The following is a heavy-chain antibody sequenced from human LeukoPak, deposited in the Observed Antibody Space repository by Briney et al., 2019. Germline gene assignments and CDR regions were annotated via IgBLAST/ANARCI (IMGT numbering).Heavy chain of an antibody. V-gene: IGHV3-30-3*01. J-gene: IGHJ4*02. Sequence: PGGSLRLSCAASGFTFSSYAMHWVRQAPGKGLEWVAVISYDGSNKYYADSVKGRFTISRDNSKNTLYLQMNSLRAEDTAVYYCARGNAHYYDSSGYYYSFGYWGQGTLVTVSS. CDR2: ISYDGSNK. CDR3: ARGNAHYYDSSGYYYSFGY. CDR1: GFTFSSYA. D-gene: IGHD3-22*01.